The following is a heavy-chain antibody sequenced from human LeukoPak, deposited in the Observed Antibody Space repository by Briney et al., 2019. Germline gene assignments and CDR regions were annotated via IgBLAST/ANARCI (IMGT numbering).Heavy chain of an antibody. J-gene: IGHJ4*02. Sequence: ASVKVSCKTFGYTFTGYYMHWVRQAPGQGLEWMGIINPSGGSTSYAQKFQGRVTMTRDTSTSTVYMELSSLRSEDTAVYYCARYIYGYLHYWGQGTLVTVSS. D-gene: IGHD5-18*01. CDR3: ARYIYGYLHY. V-gene: IGHV1-46*01. CDR1: GYTFTGYY. CDR2: INPSGGST.